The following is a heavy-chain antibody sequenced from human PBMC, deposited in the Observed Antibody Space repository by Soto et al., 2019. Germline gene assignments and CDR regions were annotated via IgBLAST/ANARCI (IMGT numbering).Heavy chain of an antibody. CDR1: GGYISSSSYY. J-gene: IGHJ6*02. V-gene: IGHV4-61*01. CDR2: IYYSGST. Sequence: PSEIHSHTCTVSGGYISSSSYYWSCIRQPPGKGLEWIGYIYYSGSTNYNPSLKSRVTISVDTSKNQFSLKLSSVTAADTAVYYCARPRLGDYGMDVWGQGTTVTVSS. CDR3: ARPRLGDYGMDV. D-gene: IGHD5-12*01.